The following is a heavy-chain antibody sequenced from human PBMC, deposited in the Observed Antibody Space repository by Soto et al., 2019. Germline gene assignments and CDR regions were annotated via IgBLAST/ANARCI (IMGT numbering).Heavy chain of an antibody. Sequence: ASVKVSGKASGYTFTSYYMHCVRQAPGQGLEWMGIINPSGGSTSYAQKFQGRVTMTRDTSTSTVYMELSSLRSEDTAVYYCARALWFGEFYYYGMDVWGQGTTVTVSS. CDR1: GYTFTSYY. CDR2: INPSGGST. CDR3: ARALWFGEFYYYGMDV. D-gene: IGHD3-10*01. J-gene: IGHJ6*02. V-gene: IGHV1-46*01.